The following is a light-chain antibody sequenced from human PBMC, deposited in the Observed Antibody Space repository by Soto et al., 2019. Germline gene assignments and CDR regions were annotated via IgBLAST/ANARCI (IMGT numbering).Light chain of an antibody. CDR1: QSVSSN. V-gene: IGKV3-15*01. CDR3: QHYNFLPT. CDR2: GAS. J-gene: IGKJ1*01. Sequence: EIVLTQSPATRSSFPCDRVTLSCRASQSVSSNLAWYQPRPGQAPRLLIYGASTRATGIPARFSGSGSGTGFTLTISSLQSEDFAVYYCQHYNFLPTFGQGTKLDIK.